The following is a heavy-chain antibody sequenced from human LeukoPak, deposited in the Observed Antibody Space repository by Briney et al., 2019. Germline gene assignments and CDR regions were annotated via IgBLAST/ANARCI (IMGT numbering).Heavy chain of an antibody. J-gene: IGHJ6*03. D-gene: IGHD6-19*01. CDR2: YHIGNT. CDR1: GDPLRGDPYS. Sequence: SETLSLTCSVSGDPLRGDPYSWGWIRQPPGKGLEWIVNYHIGNTYYNPSLKSRVTISEDTSKNQFSLRVNSVTAADTAVYYCASLWDSTGLYFYYYMDVWGEGTTVTVSS. V-gene: IGHV4-39*01. CDR3: ASLWDSTGLYFYYYMDV.